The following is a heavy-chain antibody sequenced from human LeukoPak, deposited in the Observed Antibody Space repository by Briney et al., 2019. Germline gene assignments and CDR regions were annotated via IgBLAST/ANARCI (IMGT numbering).Heavy chain of an antibody. CDR1: GFTFSTYA. J-gene: IGHJ4*02. D-gene: IGHD1-1*01. V-gene: IGHV3-23*01. CDR2: VRGSGSDK. Sequence: GGSLRLSCAVSGFTFSTYAMSWVRQAPGKGLEWVSAVRGSGSDKYYADSVKGRFTISRDNSKNTLYLQMNSLRAGDTAIYYCARQQLQLWYNWGQGTLVTVSS. CDR3: ARQQLQLWYN.